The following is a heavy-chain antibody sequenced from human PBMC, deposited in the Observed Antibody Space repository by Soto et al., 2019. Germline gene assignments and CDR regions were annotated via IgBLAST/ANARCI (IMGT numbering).Heavy chain of an antibody. V-gene: IGHV3-66*01. CDR1: GFTVSSNY. CDR2: IYSGGST. CDR3: ARDRGSSSWYYFDY. J-gene: IGHJ4*02. Sequence: GGSLRLSCAASGFTVSSNYMSWVRQAPGKGLEWVSVIYSGGSTYYADSVKGRFTISRDNSKNTLYLQMNSLRAEDTAVYYCARDRGSSSWYYFDYWGQGTLVTSPQ. D-gene: IGHD6-13*01.